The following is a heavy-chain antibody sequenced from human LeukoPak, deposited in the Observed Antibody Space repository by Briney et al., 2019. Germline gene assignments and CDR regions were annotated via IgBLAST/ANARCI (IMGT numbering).Heavy chain of an antibody. D-gene: IGHD2-15*01. CDR1: GFTFSSYA. J-gene: IGHJ4*02. CDR2: ISGSGGST. Sequence: GGSLRLSCAASGFTFSSYAVSWVRQAPGKGLEWVSAISGSGGSTYYADSVKGRFTISRDNSKNTLYLQMNSLRAEDTAVYYCARDCSGGSCYSFDYWGQGTLVTVSS. CDR3: ARDCSGGSCYSFDY. V-gene: IGHV3-23*01.